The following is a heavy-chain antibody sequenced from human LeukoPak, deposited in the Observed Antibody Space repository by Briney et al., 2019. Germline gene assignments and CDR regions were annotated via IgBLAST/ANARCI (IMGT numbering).Heavy chain of an antibody. J-gene: IGHJ4*02. CDR2: ISDSGSDT. Sequence: GGSLSLSCAASGFTFDSYAMNWVRQAPGKGLEWLAVISDSGSDTYYADSVKGRFTISRDNSKNTLYVQMNSLRAEDTAVYYCAKGYYGNYFDYWGQGTLVTVSS. D-gene: IGHD3-22*01. V-gene: IGHV3-23*01. CDR3: AKGYYGNYFDY. CDR1: GFTFDSYA.